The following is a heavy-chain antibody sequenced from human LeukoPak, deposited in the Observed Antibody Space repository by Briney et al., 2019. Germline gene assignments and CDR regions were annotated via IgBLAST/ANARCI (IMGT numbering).Heavy chain of an antibody. V-gene: IGHV3-30-3*01. D-gene: IGHD6-19*01. CDR2: ISYDGSDK. CDR3: ARDGAEAWQWLVGYFQH. J-gene: IGHJ1*01. CDR1: GFTFSSYA. Sequence: PGGSLRLSCAASGFTFSSYAMHWVRQAPGKGLEWVAVISYDGSDKYYADSVKGRFTISRDNSKNTLYLQMNSLRAEDTAVYYCARDGAEAWQWLVGYFQHWGQGTLVTVSS.